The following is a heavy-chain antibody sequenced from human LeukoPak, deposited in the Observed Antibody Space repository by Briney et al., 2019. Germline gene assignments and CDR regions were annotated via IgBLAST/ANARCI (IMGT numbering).Heavy chain of an antibody. Sequence: GGSLRLSCAASGFTFIDHYMDWVRQAPGKGLEWICRIRSKAKSYTTEYAVSVKVRFTISRDESQNSMYLQMNSLKTEDTAVYFCARGPYSVYNYHYGMDVWGQGTTVSVSS. CDR2: IRSKAKSYTT. CDR3: ARGPYSVYNYHYGMDV. V-gene: IGHV3-72*01. J-gene: IGHJ6*02. D-gene: IGHD5/OR15-5a*01. CDR1: GFTFIDHY.